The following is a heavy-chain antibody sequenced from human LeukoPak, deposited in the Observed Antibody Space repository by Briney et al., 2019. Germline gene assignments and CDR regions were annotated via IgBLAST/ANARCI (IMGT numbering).Heavy chain of an antibody. CDR2: IYYSGST. CDR3: ARDLRFRGGFDY. J-gene: IGHJ4*02. Sequence: SETPSLTCTVSGGSISSSSYYWGWIRQPPGKGLEWIGSIYYSGSTYYNPSLKSRVTISVDTSKNQFSLKLSSVTAADTAVYYCARDLRFRGGFDYWGQGTLVTVSS. D-gene: IGHD3-10*01. CDR1: GGSISSSSYY. V-gene: IGHV4-39*07.